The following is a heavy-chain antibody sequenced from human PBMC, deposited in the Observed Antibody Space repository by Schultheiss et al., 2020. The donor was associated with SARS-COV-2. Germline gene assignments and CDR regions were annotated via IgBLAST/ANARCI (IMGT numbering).Heavy chain of an antibody. CDR1: GYTFTTYY. CDR2: INTSSGDT. CDR3: ARGYYYDSSGYSGYFDY. J-gene: IGHJ4*02. Sequence: ASVKVSCKASGYTFTTYYMHWVRQAPGQGLEWMGWINTSSGDTNYAQKFQGWVTMTRDTSIGTVYMEMSRLKSDDTAVYYCARGYYYDSSGYSGYFDYWGQGTLVTVSS. D-gene: IGHD3-22*01. V-gene: IGHV1-2*04.